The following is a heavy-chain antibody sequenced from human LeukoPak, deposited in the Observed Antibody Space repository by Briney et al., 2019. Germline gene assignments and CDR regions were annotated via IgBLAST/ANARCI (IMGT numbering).Heavy chain of an antibody. D-gene: IGHD6-25*01. Sequence: GGSLRLSCAASGFTFSDFWMGWVRQAPGKGLEWVANINQDGSENYYVDSVKGRFTISRDNAKNSLYLQMNSLRAEDTALYYCAGGDRNGWYFDYWGQGILVTVSS. J-gene: IGHJ4*02. CDR3: AGGDRNGWYFDY. CDR2: INQDGSEN. V-gene: IGHV3-7*03. CDR1: GFTFSDFW.